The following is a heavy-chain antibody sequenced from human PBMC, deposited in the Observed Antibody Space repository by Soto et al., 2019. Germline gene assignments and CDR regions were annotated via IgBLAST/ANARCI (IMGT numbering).Heavy chain of an antibody. V-gene: IGHV3-23*01. J-gene: IGHJ6*02. CDR3: AKATGPGGIALTYCYYGMDV. Sequence: GGSLGLSCAASGFTFSSYAMSWVRQDPGKGLEWVSAISGNGGSTYYADSVKGRFTISRDNSKNTLYLQMNSLRAEDTAVYYCAKATGPGGIALTYCYYGMDVWGQGTTVTVSS. CDR1: GFTFSSYA. D-gene: IGHD7-27*01. CDR2: ISGNGGST.